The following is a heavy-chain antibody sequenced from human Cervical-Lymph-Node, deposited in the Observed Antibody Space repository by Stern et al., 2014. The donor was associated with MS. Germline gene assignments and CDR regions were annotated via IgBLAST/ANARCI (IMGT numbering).Heavy chain of an antibody. CDR3: VRRRDSAGYDTFDL. J-gene: IGHJ3*01. CDR2: ISPDDSDT. D-gene: IGHD3-22*01. CDR1: GYTFSNFW. V-gene: IGHV5-51*01. Sequence: VHLVESGAEVKKPGESLKISCRTSGYTFSNFWIGWVRQMPGKGLEWMGVISPDDSDTTYGPSFQGQVTISADESISTAYLQWRSLKASDTAMYYCVRRRDSAGYDTFDLWGQGTMLIVSS.